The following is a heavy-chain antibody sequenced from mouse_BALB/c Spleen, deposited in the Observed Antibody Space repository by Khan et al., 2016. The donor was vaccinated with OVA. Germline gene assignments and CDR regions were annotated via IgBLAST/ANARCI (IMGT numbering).Heavy chain of an antibody. Sequence: EVQLQESGPGLVKPSQSLSLTCSVTAYSITSGYYWNWIRQFPGNKLEWMGYITSGGSFNYNPSLKNRISITRDTSNNQFFLKLNSVTPEDTATYYVARAGRWFDYWGQGTLVTVSA. J-gene: IGHJ3*01. CDR3: ARAGRWFDY. CDR1: AYSITSGYY. V-gene: IGHV3-6*02. CDR2: ITSGGSF. D-gene: IGHD3-3*01.